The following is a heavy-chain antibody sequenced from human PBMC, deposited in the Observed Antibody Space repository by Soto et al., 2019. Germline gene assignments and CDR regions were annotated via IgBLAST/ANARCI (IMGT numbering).Heavy chain of an antibody. CDR2: IIPIFGTA. J-gene: IGHJ6*02. D-gene: IGHD6-6*01. CDR1: GGTFSSYA. V-gene: IGHV1-69*12. Sequence: QVQLVQSGAEVKKPGSSVKVSCKASGGTFSSYAISWVRQAPGQGLEWMGGIIPIFGTANYAQTFQGRVTITADESTSSAYMDLSSLRSEDTAVYYCARDSRIAARDYYYGMDVWGQGTTVTVSS. CDR3: ARDSRIAARDYYYGMDV.